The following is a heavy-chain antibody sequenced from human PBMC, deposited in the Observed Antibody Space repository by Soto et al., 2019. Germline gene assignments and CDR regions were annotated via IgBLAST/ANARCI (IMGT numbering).Heavy chain of an antibody. V-gene: IGHV3-30*03. CDR3: ARYCRSTSCYDP. Sequence: GGSLRLSCAASGFSFSNYAMHWVRQAPGKGLEWVAVISYDGRDKYYEDSVKGRYTISRDKSKNTLFLQMNSLRAEDTAVYYCARYCRSTSCYDPWGQGTLVTV. CDR1: GFSFSNYA. D-gene: IGHD2-2*01. J-gene: IGHJ5*02. CDR2: ISYDGRDK.